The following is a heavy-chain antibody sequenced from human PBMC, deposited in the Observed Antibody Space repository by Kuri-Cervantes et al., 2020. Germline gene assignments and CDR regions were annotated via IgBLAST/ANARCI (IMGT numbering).Heavy chain of an antibody. Sequence: SETLSLTCTVSGGSVDSGTYYWSWIRQPPGRGLEWIGCVYYTGSTNYNPSLKSRVTISVDPSKNQFSLKLTSVTPADTAVYYCARDISSRGSFDYWGQGTLVTVSS. CDR3: ARDISSRGSFDY. CDR1: GGSVDSGTYY. J-gene: IGHJ4*02. V-gene: IGHV4-61*01. D-gene: IGHD6-13*01. CDR2: VYYTGST.